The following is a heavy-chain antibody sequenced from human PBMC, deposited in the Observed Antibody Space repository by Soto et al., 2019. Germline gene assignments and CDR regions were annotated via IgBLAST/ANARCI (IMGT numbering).Heavy chain of an antibody. CDR1: GGSISSGGYY. CDR2: IYYSGST. J-gene: IGHJ6*02. D-gene: IGHD6-13*01. V-gene: IGHV4-31*03. Sequence: SETLSLTCTVSGGSISSGGYYWSWIRQHPGKGLEWIGYIYYSGSTYYNPSLKSRVTISVDTSKNQFSLKLSSVTAADTAVYYCARDHRAATDRDYYYYGMDVWGQGTTVTVSS. CDR3: ARDHRAATDRDYYYYGMDV.